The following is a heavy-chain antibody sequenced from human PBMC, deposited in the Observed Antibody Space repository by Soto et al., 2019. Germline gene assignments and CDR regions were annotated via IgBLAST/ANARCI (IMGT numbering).Heavy chain of an antibody. D-gene: IGHD3-16*01. Sequence: QVQLPQWGAGLLKPSETLSLTCAVYGGSYSGYYWSWIRQPPGKGLEWFGEINHSGSTNYNPSLKSRVTISVDTSKNQFSLKLSSVTAADTAVYYCARGQSDDYVWGTKECYFDYWGQGTLVTVSS. J-gene: IGHJ4*02. CDR2: INHSGST. CDR3: ARGQSDDYVWGTKECYFDY. CDR1: GGSYSGYY. V-gene: IGHV4-34*01.